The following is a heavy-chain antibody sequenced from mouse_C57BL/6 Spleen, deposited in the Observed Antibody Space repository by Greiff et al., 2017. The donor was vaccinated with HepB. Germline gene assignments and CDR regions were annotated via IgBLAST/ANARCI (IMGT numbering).Heavy chain of an antibody. J-gene: IGHJ4*01. CDR2: INPNNGGT. CDR3: ARPIYYGKTYAMDY. Sequence: VQLQQSGPELVKPGASVKISCKASGYTFTDYYMNWVKQSHGKSLEWIGDINPNNGGTSYNQKFKGKATLTVDKSSSTAYMELRSLTSEDSAVYYCARPIYYGKTYAMDYWGQGTSVTVSS. CDR1: GYTFTDYY. V-gene: IGHV1-26*01. D-gene: IGHD2-1*01.